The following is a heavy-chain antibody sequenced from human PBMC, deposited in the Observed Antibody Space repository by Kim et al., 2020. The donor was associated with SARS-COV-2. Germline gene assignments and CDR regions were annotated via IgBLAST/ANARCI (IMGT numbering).Heavy chain of an antibody. D-gene: IGHD3-16*01. J-gene: IGHJ6*02. CDR1: GGTFSSYV. CDR2: IIPILGIA. V-gene: IGHV1-69*04. CDR3: AREPWGTRVSDYYYYGMDV. Sequence: SVKVTCKASGGTFSSYVISWVRQAPGQGLEWMGRIIPILGIANYAQKFQGRVTITADKSTSTAYMELSSLRSEDTAVYYCAREPWGTRVSDYYYYGMDVWGQGTTVTVSS.